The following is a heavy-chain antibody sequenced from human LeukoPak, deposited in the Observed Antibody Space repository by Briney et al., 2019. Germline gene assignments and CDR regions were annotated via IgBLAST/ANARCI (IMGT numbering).Heavy chain of an antibody. D-gene: IGHD2-21*02. CDR2: ISGSGSST. CDR3: AKDFVVVPGNVNYFDY. V-gene: IGHV3-23*01. CDR1: GFTFSPYG. Sequence: PGGSLRLSCAASGFTFSPYGLSWVRQAPGKGLEWVSGISGSGSSTYYADSVKGRFTISRDNSKNTLYLQMNSLRAEDTAVYYCAKDFVVVPGNVNYFDYWGQGTLVTVSS. J-gene: IGHJ4*02.